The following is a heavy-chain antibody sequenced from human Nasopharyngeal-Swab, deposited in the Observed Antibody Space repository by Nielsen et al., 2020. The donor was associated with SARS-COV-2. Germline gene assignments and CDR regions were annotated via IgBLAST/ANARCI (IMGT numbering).Heavy chain of an antibody. CDR1: GYSFISYW. Sequence: GESLKLSCKGSGYSFISYWIGWVRQMPGKGLEWMGIIYPGDSDTRYSPSFQGQVTISADKSINTAYLQWSSLKASDTAMYYCARTAIEGGYYRGDAFDIWGQGTMVTVSS. J-gene: IGHJ3*02. CDR2: IYPGDSDT. V-gene: IGHV5-51*01. CDR3: ARTAIEGGYYRGDAFDI. D-gene: IGHD3-22*01.